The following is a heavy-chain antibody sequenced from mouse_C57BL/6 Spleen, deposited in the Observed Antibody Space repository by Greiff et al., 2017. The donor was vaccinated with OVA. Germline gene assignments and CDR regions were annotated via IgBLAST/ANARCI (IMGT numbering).Heavy chain of an antibody. CDR1: GYTFTSYW. D-gene: IGHD3-2*02. J-gene: IGHJ3*01. Sequence: VQLQQPGAELVKPGASVKMSCKASGYTFTSYWITWVKQRPGQGLEWIGDIYPGSGSTNYNEKFKSKATLTVDTSSSTAYMQLSSLTSEDSAVYYCAKGDGSVCAGFAYWGQGTLVTVSA. CDR3: AKGDGSVCAGFAY. CDR2: IYPGSGST. V-gene: IGHV1-55*01.